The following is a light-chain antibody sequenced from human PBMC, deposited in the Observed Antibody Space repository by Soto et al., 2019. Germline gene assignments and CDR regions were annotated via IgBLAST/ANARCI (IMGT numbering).Light chain of an antibody. J-gene: IGKJ1*01. CDR2: KVS. Sequence: DIPMTQSPSTVSAFVGDTVTITCRASQNINSWLAWYQQKPGKAPKFLIYKVSDLETGVPSRFSASGSGTEITVPICSLQPDNFHPYSCSTHMREPWTFG. CDR1: QNINSW. V-gene: IGKV1-5*03. CDR3: STHMREPWT.